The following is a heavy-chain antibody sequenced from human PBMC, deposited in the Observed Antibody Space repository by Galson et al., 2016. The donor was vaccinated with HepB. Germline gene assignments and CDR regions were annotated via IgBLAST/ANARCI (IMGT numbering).Heavy chain of an antibody. CDR1: GGSISSSNW. CDR2: IYHSGNT. J-gene: IGHJ6*02. Sequence: SETLSLTCAVSGGSISSSNWWSWVRQPPGKGLEYIGEIYHSGNTNYNPSFKSRVTISVDKSKNQFSLKMSSVTAADTAVYYCAGVKERQLVIALDVWGQGTTVTVSS. CDR3: AGVKERQLVIALDV. V-gene: IGHV4-4*02. D-gene: IGHD6-13*01.